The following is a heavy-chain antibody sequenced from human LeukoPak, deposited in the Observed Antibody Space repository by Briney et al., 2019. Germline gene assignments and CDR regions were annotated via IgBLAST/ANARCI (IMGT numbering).Heavy chain of an antibody. Sequence: ASVKVSCKASGYTFTSYAISWVRQAPGQGLEWMGGIIPIFGTANYAQKFQGRVTITADESTSTAYMELSSLRSEDTAVYYCARVPSYYDSSGIDYWGQGTLVTVSS. CDR1: GYTFTSYA. D-gene: IGHD3-22*01. CDR2: IIPIFGTA. J-gene: IGHJ4*02. CDR3: ARVPSYYDSSGIDY. V-gene: IGHV1-69*13.